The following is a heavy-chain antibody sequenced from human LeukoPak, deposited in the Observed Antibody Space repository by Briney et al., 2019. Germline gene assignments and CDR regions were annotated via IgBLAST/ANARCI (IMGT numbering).Heavy chain of an antibody. V-gene: IGHV4-59*01. D-gene: IGHD5-18*01. Sequence: SETLSLTCTVSGGSISSYYWSWIRQPPGKGLEWIGYIYYSGSTNYNPSLKSRVTISVDTSKNQFSLKLSSVTAADTAVYYCARSDAAMVLLGYWGQGTLVTVSS. CDR1: GGSISSYY. CDR3: ARSDAAMVLLGY. CDR2: IYYSGST. J-gene: IGHJ4*02.